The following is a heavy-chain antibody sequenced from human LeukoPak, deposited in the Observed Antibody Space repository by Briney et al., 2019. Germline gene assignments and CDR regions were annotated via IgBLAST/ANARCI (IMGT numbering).Heavy chain of an antibody. CDR2: IHHSGNT. J-gene: IGHJ5*02. V-gene: IGHV4-38-2*02. CDR1: GGSISSGYY. CDR3: ARRGDDYGDYVGFDP. Sequence: SQTLSLTCSVSGGSISSGYYWGWIRQPPGTGLEWIGSIHHSGNTYYNPSLRSRVTISIETSKNQFSLKLSSVTAADTAVYYCARRGDDYGDYVGFDPWGQGTLVTVSS. D-gene: IGHD4-17*01.